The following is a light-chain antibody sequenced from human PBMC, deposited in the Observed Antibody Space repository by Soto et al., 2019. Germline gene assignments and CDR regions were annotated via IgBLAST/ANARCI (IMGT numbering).Light chain of an antibody. CDR1: YDISSS. V-gene: IGKV1-9*01. CDR3: QQLSHYPYT. CDR2: DSS. J-gene: IGKJ2*01. Sequence: DIQLTQSPSFLSASVEDRVTISCRASYDISSSLAWYQQEPGKPPKLLIYDSSTLQTGVPLRFTGSGSGRKFTLTISGLQFGDFATYFCQQLSHYPYTFVQGTKLEI.